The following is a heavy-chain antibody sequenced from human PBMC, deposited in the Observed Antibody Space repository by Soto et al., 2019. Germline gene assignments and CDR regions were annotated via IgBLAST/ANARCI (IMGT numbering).Heavy chain of an antibody. V-gene: IGHV1-18*01. CDR3: ARERRWEPLLY. J-gene: IGHJ4*02. D-gene: IGHD1-26*01. Sequence: QVQLVQSGPEVKKPGASVKVSCKGSGYTFSNYGVTWVRQAPGQGLERLGWVSAYNRNTDYAQKFEDRATMTLDTSTNTAYLELRGRTPDDTAVYYCARERRWEPLLYWGQGTL. CDR1: GYTFSNYG. CDR2: VSAYNRNT.